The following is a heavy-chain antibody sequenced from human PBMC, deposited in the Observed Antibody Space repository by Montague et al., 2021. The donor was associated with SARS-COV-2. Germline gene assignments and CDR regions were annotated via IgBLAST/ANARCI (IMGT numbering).Heavy chain of an antibody. CDR2: IHHGGST. CDR1: GGSFSTYS. Sequence: SETLSLTCAVHGGSFSTYSWKWIRQPPGKGLEWIGEIHHGGSTNYNPSLKSRVTISADTSKNQFSLKLTSVAAADTAVYYCARLGDGVVPSPILGVGPYYSYYYMDDWGKGTTVTVSS. CDR3: ARLGDGVVPSPILGVGPYYSYYYMDD. J-gene: IGHJ6*03. V-gene: IGHV4-34*01. D-gene: IGHD3-10*01.